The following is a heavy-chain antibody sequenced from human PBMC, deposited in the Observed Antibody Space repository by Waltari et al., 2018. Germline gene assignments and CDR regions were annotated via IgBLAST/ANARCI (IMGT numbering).Heavy chain of an antibody. V-gene: IGHV4-39*02. CDR1: GGSICSSSFH. CDR2: IYYSGST. J-gene: IGHJ3*02. D-gene: IGHD3-3*01. CDR3: ARRFGNAFDI. Sequence: QLQLQESGPGLVKPSETLSLICTVSGGSICSSSFHWDWIRQPPGKGLEWIGNIYYSGSTSYNPSLKSRVTISVDTSKNHLLLKLTSVSAADSSVYYCARRFGNAFDIWGQGIMVTVSS.